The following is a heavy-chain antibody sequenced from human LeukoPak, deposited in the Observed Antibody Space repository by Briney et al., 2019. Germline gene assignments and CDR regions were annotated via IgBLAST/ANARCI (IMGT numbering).Heavy chain of an antibody. J-gene: IGHJ4*02. CDR1: GGSFSGYY. Sequence: SEILSPTCAVYGGSFSGYYWSWIRQPPGKGLEWIGEINHSGSTNYNPSLKSRVTISVDTSKNQFSLKLSSVTAADTAVYYCARSSGWFPFDYWGQGTLVTVSS. V-gene: IGHV4-34*01. D-gene: IGHD6-19*01. CDR2: INHSGST. CDR3: ARSSGWFPFDY.